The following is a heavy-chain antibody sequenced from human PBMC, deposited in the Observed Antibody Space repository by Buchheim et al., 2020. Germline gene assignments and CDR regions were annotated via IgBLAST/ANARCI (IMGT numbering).Heavy chain of an antibody. D-gene: IGHD3-10*01. CDR3: ARDWNYYGSGSYYNGGWFDP. J-gene: IGHJ5*02. V-gene: IGHV3-66*02. CDR2: IYSGGST. Sequence: EVQLVESGGGLVQPGGSLRLSCAASGFTVSSNYMSWVRQAPGKGLEWVSVIYSGGSTYYADSVKGRFTTSRDNSKNTLYLQMNSLRAEDTAVYYCARDWNYYGSGSYYNGGWFDPWGQGTL. CDR1: GFTVSSNY.